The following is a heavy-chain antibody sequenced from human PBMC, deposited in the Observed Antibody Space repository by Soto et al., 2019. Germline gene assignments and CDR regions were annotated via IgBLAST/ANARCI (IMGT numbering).Heavy chain of an antibody. D-gene: IGHD2-21*02. Sequence: QVQLVQSGAEVKKPGSSVKVSCKASGGTFSSYAISWVRQAPGQGLEWMGGIIPIFGTANYAQKFQGRVTITAEKSTSTAYMELSSLRSEDMAVYYCAREGGLAYCGGDCSPEGWFDYLGQGTLVTVSS. CDR1: GGTFSSYA. CDR2: IIPIFGTA. CDR3: AREGGLAYCGGDCSPEGWFDY. V-gene: IGHV1-69*06. J-gene: IGHJ4*02.